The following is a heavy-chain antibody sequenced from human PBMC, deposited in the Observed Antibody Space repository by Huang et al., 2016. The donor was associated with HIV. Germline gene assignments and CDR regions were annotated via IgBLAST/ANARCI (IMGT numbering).Heavy chain of an antibody. Sequence: QVQLVQSGANVRKPGASVKVSCKASGYIFSTYDTHWVRQDPGQRLEWMGRINACNGNTKYSQRFQGRVTITRYTAANTAYVELSSLRSEDTGVYYCARGIAAGDYWGQGTLVTVSS. V-gene: IGHV1-3*01. D-gene: IGHD6-25*01. CDR3: ARGIAAGDY. J-gene: IGHJ4*02. CDR2: INACNGNT. CDR1: GYIFSTYD.